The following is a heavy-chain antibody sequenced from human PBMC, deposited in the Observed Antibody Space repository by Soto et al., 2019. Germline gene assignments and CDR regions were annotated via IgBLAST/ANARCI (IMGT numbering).Heavy chain of an antibody. D-gene: IGHD2-15*01. CDR2: IYYSGST. CDR3: ARVGNCTAGSCRLDYFDY. Sequence: PSETLSLTCTVSGGSISSYYWSWIRQPPGKGLEWIGYIYYSGSTNYNPSLKSRVTISVDTSQSQFSLNLSSVTAADTAVYYCARVGNCTAGSCRLDYFDYWGQGTLVTVSS. CDR1: GGSISSYY. J-gene: IGHJ4*02. V-gene: IGHV4-59*01.